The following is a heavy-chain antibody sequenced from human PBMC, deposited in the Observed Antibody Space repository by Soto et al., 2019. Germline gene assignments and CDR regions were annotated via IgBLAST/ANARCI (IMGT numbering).Heavy chain of an antibody. CDR3: AREDITIFGVVIQSGYDAFDI. CDR2: IIPILGIA. V-gene: IGHV1-69*04. J-gene: IGHJ3*02. Sequence: ASVKVSCKASGGTFSSYTISWVRQAPGQGLEWMGRIIPILGIANYAQKFQGRVTITADKSTSTAYMELSSLRSEDTAVYYCAREDITIFGVVIQSGYDAFDIWGQGTMVTVSS. CDR1: GGTFSSYT. D-gene: IGHD3-3*01.